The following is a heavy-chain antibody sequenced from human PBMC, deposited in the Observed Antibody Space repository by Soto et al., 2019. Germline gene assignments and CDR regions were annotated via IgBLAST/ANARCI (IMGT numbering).Heavy chain of an antibody. CDR2: ISSTTNYI. J-gene: IGHJ4*02. CDR3: ARESEDLTSNFDY. CDR1: GFTFTRYS. Sequence: GGSLRLSCSASGFTFTRYSMNLVGQAPGEGLEWVSSISSTTNYIYYGDSMKGRFTISRDNAKNSLYLEMNSLRAEDTAVYYCARESEDLTSNFDYWGQGTLVTVSS. V-gene: IGHV3-21*06.